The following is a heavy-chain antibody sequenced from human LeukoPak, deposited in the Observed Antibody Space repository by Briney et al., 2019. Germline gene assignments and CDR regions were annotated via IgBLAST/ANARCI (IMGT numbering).Heavy chain of an antibody. D-gene: IGHD3-10*01. J-gene: IGHJ4*02. Sequence: PGGSLRLSCTVSGISFCSEAMSWVRQAPGRGLEWVSSISPAGGTTYYADSVKGRFTISRDNSKNTLYVKMSSLRVEDTAVYYCAKSRSGSSNGALRIFDNWGQGTLVSVSS. V-gene: IGHV3-23*01. CDR3: AKSRSGSSNGALRIFDN. CDR1: GISFCSEA. CDR2: ISPAGGTT.